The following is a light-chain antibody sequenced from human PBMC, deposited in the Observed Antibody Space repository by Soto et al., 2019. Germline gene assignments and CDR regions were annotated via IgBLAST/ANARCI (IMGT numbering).Light chain of an antibody. CDR3: QQRSNWYT. V-gene: IGKV3-11*01. Sequence: EIVLTQSPATLSLSPGERATLSCRASQSVSSYLAWYQQKPGQAPRLLIYDASNRATCIPARFSGSGSGTDFTHTISSLEPEDVAVYYCQQRSNWYTFGQGTKLEIK. J-gene: IGKJ2*01. CDR1: QSVSSY. CDR2: DAS.